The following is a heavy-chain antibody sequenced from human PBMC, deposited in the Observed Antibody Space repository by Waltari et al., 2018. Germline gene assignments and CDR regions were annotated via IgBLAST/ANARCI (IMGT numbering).Heavy chain of an antibody. CDR3: ARLQNYGTPDY. CDR1: GFTFGSYW. CDR2: INIDGSGT. J-gene: IGHJ4*02. Sequence: EVQLVESGGGLVQHGGSLRLSCAASGFTFGSYWRDWGRKAPGKGLVWVSRINIDGSGTSFADSLEGRFTISRDNAKNTVYLQVNSLRAEDTAVYYCARLQNYGTPDYWGQGTLVTVSS. V-gene: IGHV3-74*01. D-gene: IGHD4-17*01.